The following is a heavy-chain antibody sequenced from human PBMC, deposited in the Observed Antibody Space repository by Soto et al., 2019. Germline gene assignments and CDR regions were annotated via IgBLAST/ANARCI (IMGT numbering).Heavy chain of an antibody. CDR3: ARDSTVGATYDAFDI. CDR1: GFTFSIYS. V-gene: IGHV3-21*01. J-gene: IGHJ3*02. CDR2: ISSSSSYI. D-gene: IGHD1-26*01. Sequence: GGSLRLSCAASGFTFSIYSMNWVRHAPGKGLEWVSSISSSSSYIYYADSVKGRFTISRDNAKNSLYLQMNSLRAEDTAVYYCARDSTVGATYDAFDIWGQGTMVTVS.